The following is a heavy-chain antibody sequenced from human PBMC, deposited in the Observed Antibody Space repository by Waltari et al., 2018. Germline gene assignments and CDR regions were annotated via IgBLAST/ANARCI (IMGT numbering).Heavy chain of an antibody. D-gene: IGHD2-2*01. CDR2: ISGSGGST. CDR1: GFTFRSYA. J-gene: IGHJ5*02. V-gene: IGHV3-23*01. CDR3: TRWDCSDTSCYHDP. Sequence: EVQLLESGGGLVQPGGSLRLTCAASGFTFRSYAMSWVRQAPGKGLGWVSAISGSGGSTYYADSVKGRFTISRDNSKNTLYLQMNSLRAEDTAVYYCTRWDCSDTSCYHDPWGQGTLVTVSS.